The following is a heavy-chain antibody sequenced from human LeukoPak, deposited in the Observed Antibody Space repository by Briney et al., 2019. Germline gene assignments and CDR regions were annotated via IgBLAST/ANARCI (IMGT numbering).Heavy chain of an antibody. D-gene: IGHD5-18*01. CDR3: TGEGLWSLFDY. V-gene: IGHV3-15*01. Sequence: GGSLRLSCAASGFTFSNAWMSRVRQAPGKGLECVGHIKSKTDGGTTDYAAPVKGGVTISRDDSKNTLYLQMNSLKTEDIAVYYCTGEGLWSLFDYWGQGTLVTVSS. CDR1: GFTFSNAW. J-gene: IGHJ4*02. CDR2: IKSKTDGGTT.